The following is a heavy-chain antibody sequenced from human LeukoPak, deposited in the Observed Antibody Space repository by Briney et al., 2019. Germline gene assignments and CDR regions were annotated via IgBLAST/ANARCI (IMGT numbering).Heavy chain of an antibody. CDR3: ARVMVVATYLTPDDY. V-gene: IGHV1-18*01. CDR1: GYTFTSYG. J-gene: IGHJ4*02. Sequence: GASVKVSCKASGYTFTSYGISWVRQAPGQGLEWMGWISAYNGNTNYAQKLQGRVTMTTDTSTSTAYTELRSLRSDDTAVYYCARVMVVATYLTPDDYWGQGTLVTVSS. CDR2: ISAYNGNT. D-gene: IGHD5-12*01.